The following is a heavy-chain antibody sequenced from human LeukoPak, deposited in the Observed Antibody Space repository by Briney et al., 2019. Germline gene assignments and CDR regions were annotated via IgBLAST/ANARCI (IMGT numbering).Heavy chain of an antibody. CDR2: ISGSGGTT. V-gene: IGHV3-23*01. CDR3: ATSRDFYDTSGYYPYYFDC. D-gene: IGHD3-22*01. CDR1: GFTFNTYG. Sequence: GGSLRLSCAASGFTFNTYGMSWVRQAPGKGLEWVSAISGSGGTTYYTDSVKGRFTISRDNSKNTLYLQMNSLRVEDTAVYYCATSRDFYDTSGYYPYYFDCWGQGTLVTVSS. J-gene: IGHJ4*02.